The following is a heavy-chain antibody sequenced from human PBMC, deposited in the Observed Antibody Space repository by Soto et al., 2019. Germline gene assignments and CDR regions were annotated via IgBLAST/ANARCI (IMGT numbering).Heavy chain of an antibody. CDR1: SASIITEQR. D-gene: IGHD6-19*01. Sequence: QMQLQESGPGLVKPSETLSLTCAVSSASIITEQRWTWVRQPPGKGLEWIGEIHHSGSTNNNPSRRRRVTMSVDKYKNEFSLNLNSVTAEDTALYYGARCFGWYAIVHWGQGTMVIVSS. CDR2: IHHSGST. V-gene: IGHV4-4*02. CDR3: ARCFGWYAIVH. J-gene: IGHJ1*01.